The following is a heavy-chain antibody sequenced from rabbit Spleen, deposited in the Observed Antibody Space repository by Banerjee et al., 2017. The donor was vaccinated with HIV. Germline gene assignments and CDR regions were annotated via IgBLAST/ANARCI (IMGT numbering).Heavy chain of an antibody. CDR3: ARDLASVVGWNFNL. Sequence: QSLEESGGDLVKPEGSLTLTCKASGIDFSSYYYMCWVRQAPGKGLEWIACIDSGSSGFTYFASWAKGRFTISRTSSTTVTLQMTGLTAADTATYFCARDLASVVGWNFNLWGPGTLVTVS. D-gene: IGHD3-1*01. CDR2: IDSGSSGFT. CDR1: GIDFSSYYY. V-gene: IGHV1S40*01. J-gene: IGHJ4*01.